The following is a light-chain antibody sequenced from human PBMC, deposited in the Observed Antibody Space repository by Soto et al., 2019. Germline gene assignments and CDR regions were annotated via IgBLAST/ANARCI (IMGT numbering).Light chain of an antibody. Sequence: VLTQSPATLSLSPGERATLSCRASQSVDIYLAWYQQRPGQPPRLLIYDASNRATGIPARFSGSGSGPDFTLTIISLEPEDFAVYFCKQPQHWPPHTFGGGTRVEIK. CDR3: KQPQHWPPHT. CDR1: QSVDIY. CDR2: DAS. J-gene: IGKJ4*01. V-gene: IGKV3-11*01.